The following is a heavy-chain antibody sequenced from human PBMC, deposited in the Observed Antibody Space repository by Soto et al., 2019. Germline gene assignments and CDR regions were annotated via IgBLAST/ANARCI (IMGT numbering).Heavy chain of an antibody. CDR3: AGGYSVSSPRGIYYYYGMDV. Sequence: ASVKVACKASGGNFSSYAISWVRQAPGQGLEWMGGIIPIFGTANYAQKFQGRVTITADESTSTAYMQLSSMRSEDTAVYYCAGGYSVSSPRGIYYYYGMDVWGQGTTVTVSS. J-gene: IGHJ6*02. CDR1: GGNFSSYA. D-gene: IGHD1-26*01. CDR2: IIPIFGTA. V-gene: IGHV1-69*13.